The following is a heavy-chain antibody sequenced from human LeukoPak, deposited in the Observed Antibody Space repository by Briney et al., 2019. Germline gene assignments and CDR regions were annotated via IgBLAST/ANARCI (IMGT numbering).Heavy chain of an antibody. V-gene: IGHV3-23*01. J-gene: IGHJ3*02. CDR1: GFTFSSYA. CDR2: ISGSGGNT. D-gene: IGHD3-22*01. Sequence: GGSLRLSCAASGFTFSSYAMSCVRQAPGKGLEWVSAISGSGGNTYYADSVKGRFTISRDNSKNTLYLQMNSLRAEDTGVYYCAKAKTMTHDAFDIWGQGTMVTVSS. CDR3: AKAKTMTHDAFDI.